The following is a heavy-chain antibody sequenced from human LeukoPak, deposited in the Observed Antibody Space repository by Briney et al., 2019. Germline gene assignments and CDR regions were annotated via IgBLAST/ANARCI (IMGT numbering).Heavy chain of an antibody. V-gene: IGHV1-2*02. CDR3: ARELGPKYSYGPGFDY. D-gene: IGHD5-18*01. Sequence: GASVKVSCKTSGYSFSNYYIHWVRQAPGQGLEWMGWINPNSGGTNYAQKFQGRVTMTMDTSISTAYMELSRLRSDDTAVYYCARELGPKYSYGPGFDYWGQGTLVIVSS. CDR2: INPNSGGT. J-gene: IGHJ4*02. CDR1: GYSFSNYY.